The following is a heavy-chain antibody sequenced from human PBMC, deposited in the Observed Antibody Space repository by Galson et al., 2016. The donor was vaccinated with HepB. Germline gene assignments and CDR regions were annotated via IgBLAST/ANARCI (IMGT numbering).Heavy chain of an antibody. CDR3: ARDPGTICHGINYHFDL. CDR2: IWYDGSNK. J-gene: IGHJ4*02. D-gene: IGHD1-1*01. Sequence: SLRLSCAASGFTFSTFGMHWVRQAPGKGLEWVAVIWYDGSNKYYADSVKGRFTISRDNSKNTLYLQMDSLRLEDTALYYCARDPGTICHGINYHFDLWGQGSLVTVSS. CDR1: GFTFSTFG. V-gene: IGHV3-33*08.